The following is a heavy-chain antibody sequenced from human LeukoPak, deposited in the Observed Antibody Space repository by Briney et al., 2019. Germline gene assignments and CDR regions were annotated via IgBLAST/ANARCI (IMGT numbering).Heavy chain of an antibody. CDR2: IYHSGST. CDR3: ARDRRGYCSSTSCYGGDYMDV. D-gene: IGHD2-2*01. J-gene: IGHJ6*03. Sequence: SETLSLTCTVSGGSISSYYWSWIRQPPGKGLEWIGEIYHSGSTNYNPSLKSRVTISVDKSKNQFSLKLSSVTAADTAVYYCARDRRGYCSSTSCYGGDYMDVWGKGTTVTVSS. CDR1: GGSISSYY. V-gene: IGHV4-59*12.